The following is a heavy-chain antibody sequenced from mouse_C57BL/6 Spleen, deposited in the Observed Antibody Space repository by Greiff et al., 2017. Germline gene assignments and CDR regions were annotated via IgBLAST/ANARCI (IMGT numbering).Heavy chain of an antibody. V-gene: IGHV1-69*01. D-gene: IGHD1-1*01. Sequence: VQLQQPGAELVMPGASVKLSCKASGYTFTSYWMHWVKQRPGQGLEWIGEIDPSDSYTNYNQKFKGKSTLTVDNSSSTAYMQLSSLTSEDSAVYYCASSRDYYYGSDYWGQGTTLTVSS. CDR2: IDPSDSYT. CDR1: GYTFTSYW. J-gene: IGHJ2*01. CDR3: ASSRDYYYGSDY.